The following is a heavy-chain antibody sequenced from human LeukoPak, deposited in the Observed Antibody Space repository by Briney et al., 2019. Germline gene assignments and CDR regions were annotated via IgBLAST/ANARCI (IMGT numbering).Heavy chain of an antibody. Sequence: SETLSLTCAVYGGSFSSYYWSWIRQPPGKGLEWIGEINHSGSTNYNPSLKSRVTISVDTSKNQFSLKLSSVTAADTAVYYCARSDSSGYYGDYWGQGTLVTVSS. CDR2: INHSGST. CDR1: GGSFSSYY. V-gene: IGHV4-34*01. CDR3: ARSDSSGYYGDY. J-gene: IGHJ4*02. D-gene: IGHD3-22*01.